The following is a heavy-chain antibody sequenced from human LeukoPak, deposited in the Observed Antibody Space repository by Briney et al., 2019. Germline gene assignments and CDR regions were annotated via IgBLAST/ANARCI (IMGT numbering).Heavy chain of an antibody. CDR1: GGSISSYY. CDR2: IYTSGST. D-gene: IGHD2-2*01. J-gene: IGHJ6*03. Sequence: SETLSLTCTVSGGSISSYYWSWIRQPAGKGLEWIGRIYTSGSTNYNPSLKSRVTMSVDTSKNQFSQKLSSVTAADTAVYYCARENIVVVPAAIVKRYYYYYMDVWGKGTTVTVSS. V-gene: IGHV4-4*07. CDR3: ARENIVVVPAAIVKRYYYYYMDV.